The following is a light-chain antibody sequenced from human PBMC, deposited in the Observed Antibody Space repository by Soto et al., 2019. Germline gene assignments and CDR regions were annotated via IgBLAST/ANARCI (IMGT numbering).Light chain of an antibody. V-gene: IGKV1-5*01. J-gene: IGKJ1*01. CDR1: QSISPL. CDR2: DAS. CDR3: QQYNSYST. Sequence: DIQMTQSPSTLSASVGDRVTITCRASQSISPLLAWYQQKPGKAPKLLIYDASSLERGVPSRFRGSGSGTEFTLTISSLQPDDFATYYCQQYNSYSTFGQGTKVDI.